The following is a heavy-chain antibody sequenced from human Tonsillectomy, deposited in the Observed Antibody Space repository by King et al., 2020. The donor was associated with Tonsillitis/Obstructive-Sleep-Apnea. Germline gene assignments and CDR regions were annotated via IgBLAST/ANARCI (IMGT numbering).Heavy chain of an antibody. J-gene: IGHJ3*02. D-gene: IGHD3-22*01. CDR2: IYSGGST. CDR1: GFTVSSNY. Sequence: VQLVESGGGLIQPGGSLRLSCAASGFTVSSNYMSWVRQAPGKGLEWVSVIYSGGSTYYADSVKGRFTISRDNSKNTLYLQMNSLRAEDTAVYYCASRPFYYSRGYFDAFDIWGPGTMVTVSS. CDR3: ASRPFYYSRGYFDAFDI. V-gene: IGHV3-53*01.